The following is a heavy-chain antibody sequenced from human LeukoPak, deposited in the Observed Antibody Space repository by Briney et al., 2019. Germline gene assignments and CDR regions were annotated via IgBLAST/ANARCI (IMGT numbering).Heavy chain of an antibody. Sequence: GGSLRLSCAASGFTFDDYATHWVRQAPGKGLEWVSGISWNSGSIGYADSVKGRFTISRDNAKNSLYLQMNSLRAEDMALYYYAKDSSGYPLHMDVWGKGTTVTVSS. D-gene: IGHD3-22*01. CDR3: AKDSSGYPLHMDV. V-gene: IGHV3-9*03. CDR2: ISWNSGSI. J-gene: IGHJ6*03. CDR1: GFTFDDYA.